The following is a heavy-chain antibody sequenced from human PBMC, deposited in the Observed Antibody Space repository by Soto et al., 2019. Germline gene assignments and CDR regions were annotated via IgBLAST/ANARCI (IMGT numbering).Heavy chain of an antibody. CDR3: ARHVGYWNYVPTGAFDR. D-gene: IGHD1-7*01. V-gene: IGHV4-39*01. CDR2: IYYSGST. J-gene: IGHJ5*02. Sequence: SETLSLTCTVSGGSISSSSYYWGLIRQPPGKGLEWIGSIYYSGSTYYNPSLKSRVTISVDTSKNQFSLKLSSVTAADTAVYYCARHVGYWNYVPTGAFDRWGQGTLVTVSS. CDR1: GGSISSSSYY.